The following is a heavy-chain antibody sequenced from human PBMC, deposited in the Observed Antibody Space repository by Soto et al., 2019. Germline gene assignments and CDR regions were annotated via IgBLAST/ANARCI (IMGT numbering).Heavy chain of an antibody. D-gene: IGHD6-6*01. J-gene: IGHJ6*02. CDR3: ARGWVAARPDYYYYGMDV. Sequence: VASVKVSCKASGGTFSSYAISWVRQAPGQGLEWMGGIIPIFGTANYAQKFQGRVTITADESTSTAYMELSSLRSEDTAVYYCARGWVAARPDYYYYGMDVWGQGTTVTVSS. CDR2: IIPIFGTA. CDR1: GGTFSSYA. V-gene: IGHV1-69*13.